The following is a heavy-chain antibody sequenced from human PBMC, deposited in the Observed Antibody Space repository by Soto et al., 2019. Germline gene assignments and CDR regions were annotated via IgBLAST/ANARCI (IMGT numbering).Heavy chain of an antibody. CDR3: ARDGYSYGLGYYYGMDV. CDR2: IYHSGST. D-gene: IGHD5-18*01. CDR1: GGSISSGGYS. J-gene: IGHJ6*02. V-gene: IGHV4-30-2*01. Sequence: QLQLQESGSGLVKPSQTLSLTCAVSGGSISSGGYSWSWIRQPPGKGLEWIGYIYHSGSTYYNPSLKSRVTISVDRSKNQFSLKLSSVTAADTAVYYCARDGYSYGLGYYYGMDVWGQGTTVTVSS.